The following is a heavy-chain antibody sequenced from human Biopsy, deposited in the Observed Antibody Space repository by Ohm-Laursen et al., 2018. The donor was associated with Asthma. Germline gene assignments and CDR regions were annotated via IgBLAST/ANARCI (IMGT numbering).Heavy chain of an antibody. J-gene: IGHJ6*02. V-gene: IGHV1-69*13. CDR1: GGTFRTYA. CDR2: IIPMYGVP. Sequence: GASVKVSCKASGGTFRTYAFNWVRQAPGQGLEWMGGIIPMYGVPKVAQKFQGRVTITADESTSTVYIEMSSLRSEDTAVYYCARVDAIMISGDFYFYSGFDLWGQGTTVRVSS. D-gene: IGHD3-16*01. CDR3: ARVDAIMISGDFYFYSGFDL.